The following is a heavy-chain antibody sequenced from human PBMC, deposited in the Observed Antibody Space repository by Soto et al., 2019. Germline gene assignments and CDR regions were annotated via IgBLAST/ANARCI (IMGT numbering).Heavy chain of an antibody. CDR1: GFIFSSYS. J-gene: IGHJ4*02. D-gene: IGHD3-22*01. CDR3: ARVLDYYDSSGYYWGFDY. V-gene: IGHV3-48*02. CDR2: ISSSSSTI. Sequence: GGSLRLSCAASGFIFSSYSMNWVRQAPGKGLEWVSYISSSSSTIYYADSVNGRFTISRDNAKNSLYLQMNSLRDEDTAVYYCARVLDYYDSSGYYWGFDYWGQGTLVTVSS.